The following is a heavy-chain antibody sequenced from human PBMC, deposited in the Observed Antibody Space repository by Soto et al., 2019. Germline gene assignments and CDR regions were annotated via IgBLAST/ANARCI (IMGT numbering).Heavy chain of an antibody. CDR3: ASQSLYCSGGSCLSHPFDY. Sequence: SETLSLTCTVSGGSISSYYWSWIRQPPGKGLEWIGYIYYSGSTNYNPSLKSRVTISVDTSKNQFSLKLSSVTAADTAVYYCASQSLYCSGGSCLSHPFDYWGQGTLVTVSS. CDR1: GGSISSYY. J-gene: IGHJ4*02. V-gene: IGHV4-59*08. CDR2: IYYSGST. D-gene: IGHD2-15*01.